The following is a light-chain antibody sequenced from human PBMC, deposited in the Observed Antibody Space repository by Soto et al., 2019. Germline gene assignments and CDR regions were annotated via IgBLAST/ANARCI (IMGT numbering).Light chain of an antibody. CDR3: SSYTSRSTLV. CDR1: NSDVGGYNY. Sequence: QSVLTQPASVSGSPGQSITISFTGTNSDVGGYNYVSWYQQRPGKAPKLIISEVSARPSGVSNRFSGSKSGNTASLTISGLQAEDAADYFCSSYTSRSTLVFGVGTKLTVL. J-gene: IGLJ3*02. V-gene: IGLV2-14*01. CDR2: EVS.